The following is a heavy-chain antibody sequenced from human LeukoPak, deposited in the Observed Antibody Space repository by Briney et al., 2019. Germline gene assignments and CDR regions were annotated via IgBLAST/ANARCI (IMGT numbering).Heavy chain of an antibody. D-gene: IGHD3-22*01. V-gene: IGHV3-23*01. J-gene: IGHJ4*02. CDR1: GFTFSSYA. Sequence: PGGSLRLSCAASGFTFSSYAMSWVRQAPGKGLEWVSGIGGSGGSTYYADSVKGRFTISRDNSKNTLYLQMNSLRAEDTAVYYCAKDKTYYYDTSGHYPKFDYWGQGTLVSVSS. CDR2: IGGSGGST. CDR3: AKDKTYYYDTSGHYPKFDY.